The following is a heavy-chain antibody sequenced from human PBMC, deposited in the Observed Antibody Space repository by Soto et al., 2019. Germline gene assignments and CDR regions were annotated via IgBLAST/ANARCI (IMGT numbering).Heavy chain of an antibody. J-gene: IGHJ3*02. D-gene: IGHD4-17*01. V-gene: IGHV3-23*01. Sequence: GGSLRLSCSASVVPFTGYAMSWVRQAPGKGLEWVSGIGATGTNIHYADSVRGRFTISRDISKNTLYLQMNSLTVDDTAVYYCAKDTNGDYIGGFDMLGQGTMVTVSS. CDR3: AKDTNGDYIGGFDM. CDR2: IGATGTNI. CDR1: VVPFTGYA.